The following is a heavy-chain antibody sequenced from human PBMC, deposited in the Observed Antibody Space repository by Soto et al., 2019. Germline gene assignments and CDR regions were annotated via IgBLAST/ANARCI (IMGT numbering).Heavy chain of an antibody. J-gene: IGHJ5*02. D-gene: IGHD3-9*01. CDR1: GGSISSSSYY. V-gene: IGHV4-39*01. CDR2: MYYSGST. Sequence: QLQLQESGPGLVKPSETLSLICTVSGGSISSSSYYWAWIRQPPGKGLEWIGSMYYSGSTYYNPSLKSRVTISVDTSKNQFSLKLSSVTAADTAVYFCARKNRAPDRLSGHNWFDPWGQGTQVTVSS. CDR3: ARKNRAPDRLSGHNWFDP.